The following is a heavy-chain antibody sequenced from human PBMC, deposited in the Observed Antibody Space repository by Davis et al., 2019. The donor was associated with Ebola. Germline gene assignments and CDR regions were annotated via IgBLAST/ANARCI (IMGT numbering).Heavy chain of an antibody. CDR1: GFTFSGSA. Sequence: GESLKISCAASGFTFSGSAMHWVRQASGKGLEWVGRIRSKANSYATAYAASVKGRFTISRDNTKNTVFLQMNCLTVEDTAVYYCAKEAFAGITRIDWFDPWGQGILVTVSS. V-gene: IGHV3-73*01. CDR2: IRSKANSYAT. CDR3: AKEAFAGITRIDWFDP. D-gene: IGHD3-3*01. J-gene: IGHJ5*02.